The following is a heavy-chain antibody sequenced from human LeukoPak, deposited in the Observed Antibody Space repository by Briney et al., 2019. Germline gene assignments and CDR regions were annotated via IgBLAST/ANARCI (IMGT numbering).Heavy chain of an antibody. J-gene: IGHJ4*02. D-gene: IGHD1-14*01. CDR3: ARDPGGNYFDY. V-gene: IGHV3-30*01. Sequence: ESAKGRFSISRGSSKNTLYLQMNSLRAEDTAVYYCARDPGGNYFDYWGQGTLVTVSS.